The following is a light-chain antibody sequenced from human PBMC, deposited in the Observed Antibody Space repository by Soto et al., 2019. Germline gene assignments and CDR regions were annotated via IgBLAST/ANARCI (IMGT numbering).Light chain of an antibody. Sequence: IVLTQSPASLCLSPGDRATLSCTASHSVXSNLAWYQEKPGQSTRILSXARSNRATGIPARFIGSGSGKDFTLTISSLEPEEFSVYYCQQSYRTLTSTFGQGTRLEIK. CDR1: HSVXSN. CDR3: QQSYRTLTST. V-gene: IGKV3-11*01. J-gene: IGKJ5*01. CDR2: ARS.